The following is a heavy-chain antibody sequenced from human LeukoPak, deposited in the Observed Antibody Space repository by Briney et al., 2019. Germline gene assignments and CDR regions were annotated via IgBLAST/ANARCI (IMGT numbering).Heavy chain of an antibody. CDR1: GGSISSSSYY. Sequence: SETLSLTCTVSGGSISSSSYYWGWIRQPPGKGLEWIGSIYYSGSTYYNPSLKSRVTISVDTSKNQFSLKLSSVTAADTAVYDCESRDVWGQGTTVTVSS. V-gene: IGHV4-39*01. J-gene: IGHJ6*02. CDR3: ESRDV. CDR2: IYYSGST.